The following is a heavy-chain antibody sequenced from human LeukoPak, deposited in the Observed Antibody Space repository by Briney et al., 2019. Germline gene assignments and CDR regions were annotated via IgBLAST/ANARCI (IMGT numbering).Heavy chain of an antibody. V-gene: IGHV3-23*01. D-gene: IGHD1-26*01. CDR3: AKVLSGATYYFDY. Sequence: SGESLRLSCAASGFTFSSYSMNWVRQAPGKGLEWVSAISGSGGSTYYADSVKGRFTISRDNSKNTLYLQMNSLRAEDTAVYYCAKVLSGATYYFDYWGQGTLVTVSS. J-gene: IGHJ4*02. CDR2: ISGSGGST. CDR1: GFTFSSYS.